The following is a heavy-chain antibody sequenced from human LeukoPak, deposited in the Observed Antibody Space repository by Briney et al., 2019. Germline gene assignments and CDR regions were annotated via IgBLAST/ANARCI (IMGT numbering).Heavy chain of an antibody. D-gene: IGHD5-18*01. CDR2: IYYSGST. CDR3: ARTTEGGYSYGYFYYYYMDV. V-gene: IGHV4-59*01. Sequence: GTLRLSCAASGFTFSSYGMSWIRQPPGKGLEWIGYIYYSGSTNYKSSLKSRVTISVDTSKNQFSLKLSSVTAADTAVYYCARTTEGGYSYGYFYYYYMDVWGKGTTVTISS. CDR1: GFTFSSYG. J-gene: IGHJ6*03.